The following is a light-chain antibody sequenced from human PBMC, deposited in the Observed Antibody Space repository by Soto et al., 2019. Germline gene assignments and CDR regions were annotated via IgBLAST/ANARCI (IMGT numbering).Light chain of an antibody. CDR3: QQYQSLT. J-gene: IGKJ4*01. V-gene: IGKV3-20*01. Sequence: IVLTQSPAILALSPGDRATLSCRASQSVSSSYLAWYQHKPGQAPRLLIHGASSRATGIPDRFSGSGSGTDFTLTITRLEPEDFAVYYCQQYQSLTFGGGTKVEIK. CDR2: GAS. CDR1: QSVSSSY.